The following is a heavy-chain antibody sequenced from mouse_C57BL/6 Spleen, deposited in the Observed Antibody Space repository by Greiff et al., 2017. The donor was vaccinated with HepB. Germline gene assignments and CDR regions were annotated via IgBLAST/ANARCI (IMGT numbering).Heavy chain of an antibody. CDR3: ARGYDGYSYAMDY. D-gene: IGHD2-3*01. J-gene: IGHJ4*01. CDR2: IDPSDSET. Sequence: VQLQQPGAELVRPGSSVKLSCKASGYTFTSYWMHWVKQRPIQGLEWIGNIDPSDSETHYNQKFKDKATLTVDKSSSTAYMQLSSLTSEDSAVYYCARGYDGYSYAMDYWGQGTSVTVSS. V-gene: IGHV1-52*01. CDR1: GYTFTSYW.